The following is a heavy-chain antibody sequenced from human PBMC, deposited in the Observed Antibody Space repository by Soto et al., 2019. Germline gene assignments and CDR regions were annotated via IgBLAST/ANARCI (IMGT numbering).Heavy chain of an antibody. CDR3: AHAVGGCNSAFLHF. J-gene: IGHJ4*02. D-gene: IGHD3-16*01. CDR2: IYWDNDN. Sequence: QITLKESGPALVRPTQTLTLTCSFSGFSLRTTDVGVGWIRQPPGKALEWLAVIYWDNDNRYSPSLKSRLTITKDTSRNQVGLTLTNLDPVDTATYYYAHAVGGCNSAFLHFWGQGTLVTVSS. V-gene: IGHV2-5*02. CDR1: GFSLRTTDVG.